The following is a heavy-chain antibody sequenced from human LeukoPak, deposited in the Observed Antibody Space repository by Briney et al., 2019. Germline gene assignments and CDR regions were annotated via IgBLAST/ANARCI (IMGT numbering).Heavy chain of an antibody. CDR1: GDSISSGDYY. CDR3: ARTRYYYNSRSYGAPYYFDY. D-gene: IGHD3-10*01. Sequence: SETLSLTCTVSGDSISSGDYYWSWIRQPAGKGLEWIGRISSSGSTNYNPSLKSRVTISVDTSKNQFSLKLRSVTAADTAVYYCARTRYYYNSRSYGAPYYFDYWGQGTLVTVSS. CDR2: ISSSGST. V-gene: IGHV4-61*02. J-gene: IGHJ4*02.